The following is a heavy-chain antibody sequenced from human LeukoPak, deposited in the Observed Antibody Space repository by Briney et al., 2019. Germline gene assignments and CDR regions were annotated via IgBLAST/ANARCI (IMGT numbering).Heavy chain of an antibody. D-gene: IGHD2-15*01. V-gene: IGHV4-59*01. J-gene: IGHJ6*03. CDR3: ARSVEGYCSGGSCYYYSYYMDV. CDR1: GGSISSYY. Sequence: PSETLSLTCTVSGGSISSYYWSWIRQPPGRGLEWIGYIYYSGSTNYNPSLKSRVTISVDTSKNQFSLKLNSVTAADTAVFYCARSVEGYCSGGSCYYYSYYMDVWGKGTTVTVSS. CDR2: IYYSGST.